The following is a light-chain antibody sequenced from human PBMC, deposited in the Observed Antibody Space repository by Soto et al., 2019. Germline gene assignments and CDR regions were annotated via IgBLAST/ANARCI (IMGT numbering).Light chain of an antibody. Sequence: IQGTQSPSSLSASVGDRVTITCRASQDISSYLAWYQQKPGKAPTLLIYAASTLQSGVPSRFSGSGFGTDFTLTISSLQAEDFASYYCQQLRSYPSTFGGGTKVELK. CDR3: QQLRSYPST. CDR2: AAS. CDR1: QDISSY. V-gene: IGKV1-9*01. J-gene: IGKJ4*01.